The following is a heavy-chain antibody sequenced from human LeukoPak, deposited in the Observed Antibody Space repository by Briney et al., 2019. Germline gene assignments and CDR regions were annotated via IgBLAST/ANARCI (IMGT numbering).Heavy chain of an antibody. J-gene: IGHJ4*02. CDR2: FYSGGST. V-gene: IGHV3-66*01. Sequence: PGGSLRLSCAASGFTVSSSYMNWVRQAPGKGLEWVSVFYSGGSTYYADSVKGRFTISRDNSKSTLYLQMNSLRAEDTAVYYCARNRGYSGYEPFDSWGQGTLVTVSS. CDR1: GFTVSSSY. CDR3: ARNRGYSGYEPFDS. D-gene: IGHD5-12*01.